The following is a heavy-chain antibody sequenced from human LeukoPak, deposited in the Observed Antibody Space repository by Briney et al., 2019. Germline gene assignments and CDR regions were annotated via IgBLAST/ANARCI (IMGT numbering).Heavy chain of an antibody. CDR1: GFTFSSYS. Sequence: GGSLRLSCAASGFTFSSYSMNWVRQAPGKGLEWVSSTSSSSSYIYYADSVKGRFTISRDNAKNSLYLQMNSLRAEDTAVYYCARDPVEYYYDSSGFDYWGQGTLVTVSS. V-gene: IGHV3-21*01. CDR2: TSSSSSYI. J-gene: IGHJ4*02. CDR3: ARDPVEYYYDSSGFDY. D-gene: IGHD3-22*01.